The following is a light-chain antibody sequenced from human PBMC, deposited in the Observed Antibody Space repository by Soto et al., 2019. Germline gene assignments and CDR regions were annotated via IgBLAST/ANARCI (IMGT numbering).Light chain of an antibody. CDR1: QSISSH. V-gene: IGKV1-39*01. J-gene: IGKJ1*01. CDR3: QQSYGNPRT. CDR2: AAS. Sequence: DLQMTQSPSSLSASVGDRVTIACRASQSISSHLNWYQQEPGKAPKVLIYAASSLQGGVPSRFSGSGSGTDFTLNISSLQPEDFATYYCQQSYGNPRTFGPGTKVEFK.